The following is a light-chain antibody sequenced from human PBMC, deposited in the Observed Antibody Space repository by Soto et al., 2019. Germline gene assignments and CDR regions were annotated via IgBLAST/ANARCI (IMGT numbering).Light chain of an antibody. J-gene: IGKJ1*01. Sequence: DIQMTQSPSSLSASVGERVTITCRASLTIGDSLSWFQQKAGKPPTLLIYGASALQSGVPARFSGSGSGTDFTLTISNMQREDFATYYQLQTYYLPRTFGQGTKVEFK. CDR3: LQTYYLPRT. CDR2: GAS. V-gene: IGKV1-39*01. CDR1: LTIGDS.